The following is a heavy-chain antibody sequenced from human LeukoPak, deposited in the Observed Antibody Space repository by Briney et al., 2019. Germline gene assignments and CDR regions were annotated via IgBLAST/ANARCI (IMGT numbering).Heavy chain of an antibody. Sequence: SETLSLTCTVSGGSISNYYWSWIRQPAGKGLEWIGRIYTSGSTNYNPSLKSRVTMSVDTSKNQFSLKLSSVTAADTAVYYCVRTTLLNFDWSPDAFDIWGQGTMVTVCS. CDR1: GGSISNYY. D-gene: IGHD3-9*01. CDR3: VRTTLLNFDWSPDAFDI. CDR2: IYTSGST. J-gene: IGHJ3*02. V-gene: IGHV4-4*07.